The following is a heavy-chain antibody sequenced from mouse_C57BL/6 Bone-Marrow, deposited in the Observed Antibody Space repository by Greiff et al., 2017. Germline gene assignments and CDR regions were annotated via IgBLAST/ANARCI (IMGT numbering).Heavy chain of an antibody. J-gene: IGHJ3*01. D-gene: IGHD4-1*01. V-gene: IGHV5-6*02. CDR3: ARRFGTPFAY. Sequence: EVKLVESGGDLVKPGGSLKLSCAASGFTFSSYGMSWVRQTPDKRLEWVATISSGGSYTYYPDSVKGRFTISRDNAKNTLYLQMSILKSEDTAMYYCARRFGTPFAYWGQGTLVTVSA. CDR2: ISSGGSYT. CDR1: GFTFSSYG.